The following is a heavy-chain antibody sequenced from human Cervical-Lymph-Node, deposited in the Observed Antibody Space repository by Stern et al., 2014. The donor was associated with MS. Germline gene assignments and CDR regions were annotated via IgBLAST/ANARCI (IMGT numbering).Heavy chain of an antibody. CDR2: INPNWGGT. Sequence: VKLEESGAAVKKPGASVKVSCKVSGYTFTTYYIHWVRQAPGPGLEPMGLINPNWGGTSYAQKFQGRVTMPRDTSISTAYMELSRLRSDDTAVYYCARSLMTTVTTRFAFDIWGQGTMVTVSS. CDR3: ARSLMTTVTTRFAFDI. V-gene: IGHV1-2*06. D-gene: IGHD4-17*01. CDR1: GYTFTTYY. J-gene: IGHJ3*02.